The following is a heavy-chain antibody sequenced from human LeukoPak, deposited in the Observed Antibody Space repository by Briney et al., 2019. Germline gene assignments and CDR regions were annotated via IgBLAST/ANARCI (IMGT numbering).Heavy chain of an antibody. CDR1: GYSFTSYW. V-gene: IGHV5-51*01. D-gene: IGHD2-2*01. CDR2: IYPGDSDT. J-gene: IGHJ4*02. CDR3: ARPAHCSSNRCYYPPAFDY. Sequence: GESLKISCKGSGYSFTSYWIGWVRQMPGKGLEWMGIIYPGDSDTRYSPSFQGQVTISADKSISTAYLQWSSLKASDTAMYYCARPAHCSSNRCYYPPAFDYWGQGTLVTVSS.